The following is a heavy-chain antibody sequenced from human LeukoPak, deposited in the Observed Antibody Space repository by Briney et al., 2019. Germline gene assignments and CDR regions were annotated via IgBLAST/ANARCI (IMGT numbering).Heavy chain of an antibody. CDR3: ARDVWTGVAVSDY. D-gene: IGHD6-19*01. J-gene: IGHJ4*02. V-gene: IGHV3-7*01. CDR1: GFTFSSYW. CDR2: IKEDGSKQ. Sequence: PGVSLRLYGVASGFTFSSYWMIWVRQAPGKGLEWLANIKEDGSKQYYLDFVRGRFTISRDNAKTSVYLQLNSLRADDTAVYYCARDVWTGVAVSDYWGQGTLVT.